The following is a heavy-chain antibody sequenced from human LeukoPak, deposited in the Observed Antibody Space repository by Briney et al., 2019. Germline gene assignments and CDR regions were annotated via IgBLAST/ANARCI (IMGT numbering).Heavy chain of an antibody. J-gene: IGHJ2*01. Sequence: ASVKVSCKASGGTFSSYAISWVRQAPGQRLEWMGWINAGNGNTKYSQKFQGRVTITRDTSASTAYMELSSLRSEDTAVYYCARDRGDGDYAWYFDLWGRGTLVTVSS. CDR1: GGTFSSYA. CDR3: ARDRGDGDYAWYFDL. D-gene: IGHD4-17*01. V-gene: IGHV1-3*01. CDR2: INAGNGNT.